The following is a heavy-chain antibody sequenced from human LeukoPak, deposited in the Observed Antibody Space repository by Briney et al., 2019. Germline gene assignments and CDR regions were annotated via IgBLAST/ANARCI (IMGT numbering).Heavy chain of an antibody. V-gene: IGHV1-46*01. CDR2: LKLYDGSI. CDR1: GYTFIRYH. Sequence: GASVKVSCKASGYTFIRYHMHWVRQAPGQGLEWIGVLKLYDGSISHAQKFQGRVTMTSDTSTSTVYMELSSLRSEDTAVYYCASWGLIYYYGMDVWGQGTTVTVSS. J-gene: IGHJ6*02. CDR3: ASWGLIYYYGMDV. D-gene: IGHD2-8*01.